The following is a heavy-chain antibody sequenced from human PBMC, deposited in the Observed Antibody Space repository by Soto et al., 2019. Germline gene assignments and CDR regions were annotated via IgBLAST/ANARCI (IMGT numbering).Heavy chain of an antibody. Sequence: SETLSLTCAVSGGSISSGGYSWSWIRQPPGKGLEWIGYIYHSGSTYYNPSLKSRVTISVDRSKNQFSLKLSSVTAADTAVYYCARGSGYYGRIDYRGHLTPVPVPS. J-gene: IGHJ4*01. CDR1: GGSISSGGYS. V-gene: IGHV4-30-2*01. CDR2: IYHSGST. CDR3: ARGSGYYGRIDY. D-gene: IGHD3-16*01.